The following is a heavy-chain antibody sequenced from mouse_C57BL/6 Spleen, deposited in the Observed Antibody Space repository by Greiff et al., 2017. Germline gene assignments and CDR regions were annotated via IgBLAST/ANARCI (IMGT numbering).Heavy chain of an antibody. CDR2: IYPGSGST. D-gene: IGHD1-1*01. V-gene: IGHV1-55*01. Sequence: QVQLQQPGAELVKPGASVKMSCKASGYTFTSYWITWVKQRPGQGLEWIGDIYPGSGSTNYNEKFKSKATLTVDTSSSTAYMQLSSLTSEDSAVYYCAGEDYYGSSSWFAYWGQGTLVTVSA. J-gene: IGHJ3*01. CDR3: AGEDYYGSSSWFAY. CDR1: GYTFTSYW.